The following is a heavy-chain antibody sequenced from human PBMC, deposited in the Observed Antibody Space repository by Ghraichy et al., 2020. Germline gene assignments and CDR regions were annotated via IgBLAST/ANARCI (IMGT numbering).Heavy chain of an antibody. CDR2: IYPGDSDT. V-gene: IGHV5-51*01. CDR1: GYSFTSYW. D-gene: IGHD2-15*01. Sequence: GESLNISCKGSGYSFTSYWVAWVRQMPGKGLEWMGIIYPGDSDTRYSPSFQGQVTISADKSISTAYLQWSSLKASDTAMYYCARRDCSGNICLLDHWGQGTLVTVSS. J-gene: IGHJ4*02. CDR3: ARRDCSGNICLLDH.